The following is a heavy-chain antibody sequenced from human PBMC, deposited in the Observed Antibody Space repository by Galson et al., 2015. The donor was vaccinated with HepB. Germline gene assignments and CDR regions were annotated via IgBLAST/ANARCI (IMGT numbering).Heavy chain of an antibody. CDR1: GFTFSSYS. J-gene: IGHJ4*02. V-gene: IGHV3-21*01. Sequence: SLRLSCAASGFTFSSYSMNWVRQAPGKGLEWVSSISSSSNYIYYADSVKGRFTISRDSAKNSLYLQMNSLRAEDTAVYYCARDDFTVTTRWGQGTLVTVSS. CDR3: ARDDFTVTTR. CDR2: ISSSSNYI. D-gene: IGHD4-17*01.